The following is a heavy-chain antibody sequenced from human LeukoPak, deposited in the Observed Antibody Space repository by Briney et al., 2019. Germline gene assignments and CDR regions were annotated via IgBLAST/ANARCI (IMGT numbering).Heavy chain of an antibody. CDR2: ISGSGGST. D-gene: IGHD3-22*01. Sequence: PSETLSLTCTVSDGTINGYYWSWVRQAPGKGLEWVSAISGSGGSTYYADSVKGRFTISRDNSKNTLYLQMNSLRADDTAVYYWAKDRRGSGYYYFDYWGQGTLVTVSS. CDR1: DGTINGYY. J-gene: IGHJ4*02. V-gene: IGHV3-23*01. CDR3: AKDRRGSGYYYFDY.